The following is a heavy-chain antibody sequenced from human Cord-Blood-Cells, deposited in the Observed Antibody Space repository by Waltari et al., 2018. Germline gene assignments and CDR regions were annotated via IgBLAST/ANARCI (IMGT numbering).Heavy chain of an antibody. CDR2: ISGSGCST. CDR3: AREAFLQNAFDI. J-gene: IGHJ3*02. CDR1: GFTFSSYA. D-gene: IGHD1-1*01. V-gene: IGHV3-23*01. Sequence: EVQLLESGGGLVQPGGSLRLSCAASGFTFSSYAMSWVRQAPGEGLEWVSAISGSGCSTYYADSVKGRFTISRDNSKNTLYLQMNSLRAEDTAVYYCAREAFLQNAFDIWGQGTMVTVSS.